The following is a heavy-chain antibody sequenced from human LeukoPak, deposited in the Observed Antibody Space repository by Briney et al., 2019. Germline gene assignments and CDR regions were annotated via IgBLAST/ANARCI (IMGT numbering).Heavy chain of an antibody. D-gene: IGHD6-13*01. CDR3: AKVGGGAWQQLVTYYFDY. CDR2: ISGSGGST. CDR1: GFTFSSYA. V-gene: IGHV3-23*01. Sequence: GGSLRLSCAASGFTFSSYAMNWVRQAPGKGLERVSSISGSGGSTYYADSVKGRFTISRESSKNTLYRQMNSLRAEDTAVYYCAKVGGGAWQQLVTYYFDYWGQGTLVTVSS. J-gene: IGHJ4*02.